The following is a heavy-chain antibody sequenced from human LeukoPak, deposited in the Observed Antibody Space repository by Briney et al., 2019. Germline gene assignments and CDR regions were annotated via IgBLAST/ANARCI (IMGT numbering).Heavy chain of an antibody. V-gene: IGHV4-34*01. CDR1: GGSFSGYY. Sequence: SETLSLTCAVYGGSFSGYYWSWIRQPPGKGLEWIGEINHSGSTNYNPSLKSRVTISVDTSKNQFSLKLSSVTAADTAVYYCARHVKLERRHYYYYMDVWGKGTTVTTSS. J-gene: IGHJ6*03. D-gene: IGHD1-1*01. CDR2: INHSGST. CDR3: ARHVKLERRHYYYYMDV.